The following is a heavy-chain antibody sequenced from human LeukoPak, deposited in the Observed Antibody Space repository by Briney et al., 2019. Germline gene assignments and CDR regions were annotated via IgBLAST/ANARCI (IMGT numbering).Heavy chain of an antibody. CDR1: GGSFSGYY. CDR3: ARLIQGYSSG. Sequence: PSETLSLTCAVYGGSFSGYYWSWIRQPPGKGLEWIGEINHSGSTNYNPSLKSRVTISVDTSKNQFSLKLSSVTAADTAVYYCARLIQGYSSGWGQGTLVTVSS. CDR2: INHSGST. D-gene: IGHD6-19*01. J-gene: IGHJ4*02. V-gene: IGHV4-34*01.